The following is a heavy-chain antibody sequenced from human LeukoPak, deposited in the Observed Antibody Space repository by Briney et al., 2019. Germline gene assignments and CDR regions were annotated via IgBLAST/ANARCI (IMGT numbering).Heavy chain of an antibody. V-gene: IGHV3-30*03. D-gene: IGHD2-2*01. CDR3: ARDLGYCSSTSCYAFGGIDY. CDR1: GFTFSSYG. J-gene: IGHJ4*02. CDR2: ISYDGSNK. Sequence: PGRSLRLSCAASGFTFSSYGMHWVRQAPGKGLEWVAVISYDGSNKYYADSVKGRFTISRDNSKNTLYLQMNSLRAEDTAVYYCARDLGYCSSTSCYAFGGIDYWGQGTLVTVSS.